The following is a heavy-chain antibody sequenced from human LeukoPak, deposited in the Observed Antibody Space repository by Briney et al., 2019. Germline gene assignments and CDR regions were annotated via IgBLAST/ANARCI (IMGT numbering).Heavy chain of an antibody. V-gene: IGHV4-59*08. Sequence: SETLSLTCSVSGGSINNYYWNWIRQPPGKGLEWIGYIYYSGSTNYNPSLKSRVTISVDTSKNQFSLKLSSVTAADTAVYYCARRDVVVAAPFDYWGQGTLVTVSS. CDR1: GGSINNYY. CDR2: IYYSGST. J-gene: IGHJ4*02. CDR3: ARRDVVVAAPFDY. D-gene: IGHD2-15*01.